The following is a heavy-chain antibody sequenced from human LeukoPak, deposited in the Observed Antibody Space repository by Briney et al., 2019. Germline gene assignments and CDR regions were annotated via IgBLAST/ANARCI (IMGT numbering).Heavy chain of an antibody. CDR2: LSSNGGST. CDR3: ARAGHWGYMDA. J-gene: IGHJ6*03. Sequence: GGSLRLSCAASGFTFSSYAMHWVRQAPGKGLEYVSALSSNGGSTYYANSVKGRFTISRDNSKNTLYLQMGSLRAEDMAVYYCARAGHWGYMDAWGKGTTVTISS. V-gene: IGHV3-64*01. D-gene: IGHD7-27*01. CDR1: GFTFSSYA.